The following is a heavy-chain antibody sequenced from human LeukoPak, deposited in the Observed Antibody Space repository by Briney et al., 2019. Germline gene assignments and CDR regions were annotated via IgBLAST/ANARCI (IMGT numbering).Heavy chain of an antibody. V-gene: IGHV4-59*01. D-gene: IGHD6-13*01. CDR2: IYYSGST. CDR3: ARIPGAAAGHKYYYYYYGMDV. CDR1: GGSISSYY. J-gene: IGHJ6*02. Sequence: SETLSLTCTVSGGSISSYYWSWIRQPPEKGLEWIGYIYYSGSTNYNPSLKSRVTISVDTSKNQFSLKLSSVTAADTAVYYCARIPGAAAGHKYYYYYYGMDVWGQGTTVTVSS.